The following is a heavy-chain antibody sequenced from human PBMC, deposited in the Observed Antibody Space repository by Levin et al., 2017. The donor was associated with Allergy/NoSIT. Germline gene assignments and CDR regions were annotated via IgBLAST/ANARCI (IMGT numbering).Heavy chain of an antibody. V-gene: IGHV4-4*07. Sequence: SSETLSLTCTVSGASISNYYWSWIRQPAGKGLEWIGRIYSSGSTNYNPSLKSRVTMSVDTSKNQFSLKLSSVTAADTAVYYCARDQVPYDSSGYYWFDPWGQGTLVTVSS. CDR3: ARDQVPYDSSGYYWFDP. CDR1: GASISNYY. D-gene: IGHD3-22*01. CDR2: IYSSGST. J-gene: IGHJ5*02.